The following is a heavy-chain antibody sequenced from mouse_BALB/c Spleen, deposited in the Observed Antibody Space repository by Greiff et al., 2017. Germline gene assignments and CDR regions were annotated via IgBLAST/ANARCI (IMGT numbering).Heavy chain of an antibody. J-gene: IGHJ4*01. CDR2: ILPGSGST. CDR3: ATPYVYRGDYAMDY. D-gene: IGHD1-2*01. CDR1: GYTFSSYW. Sequence: VQLQQSGAELMKPGASVKISCKATGYTFSSYWIEWVKQRPGHGLEWIGEILPGSGSTNYNEKFKGKATFTADTSSNTAYMQLSSLTSEDSAVYYCATPYVYRGDYAMDYWGQGTSVTVSS. V-gene: IGHV1-9*01.